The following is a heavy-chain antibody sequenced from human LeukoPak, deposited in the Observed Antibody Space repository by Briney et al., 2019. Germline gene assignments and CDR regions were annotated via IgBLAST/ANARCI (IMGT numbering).Heavy chain of an antibody. Sequence: SETLSLTCTVSRGSMSHYYWSWIRQPPGKGLEWIGYIDYSGSTNYNPSLKSRLTISLDTSKTQFSLKLTSVTPADTAVYYCARGALGYCSGGNCYGNWFDPWGQGTLVTVSS. CDR2: IDYSGST. V-gene: IGHV4-59*01. D-gene: IGHD2-15*01. CDR1: RGSMSHYY. J-gene: IGHJ5*02. CDR3: ARGALGYCSGGNCYGNWFDP.